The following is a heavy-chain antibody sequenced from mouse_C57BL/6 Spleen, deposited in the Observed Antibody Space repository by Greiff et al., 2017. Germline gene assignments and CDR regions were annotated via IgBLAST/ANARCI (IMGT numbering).Heavy chain of an antibody. CDR3: ARSDDYDYAMDY. Sequence: VQLQQSGAELVRPGTSVKLSCKASGYTFTSYWMHWVKQRPGQGLEWIGVIDPSDSYTNYNQKFKGKATLTVDTSSSTAYMQLSSLTSEDSAVYYCARSDDYDYAMDYWGQGTSVTVSS. V-gene: IGHV1-59*01. J-gene: IGHJ4*01. CDR1: GYTFTSYW. D-gene: IGHD2-4*01. CDR2: IDPSDSYT.